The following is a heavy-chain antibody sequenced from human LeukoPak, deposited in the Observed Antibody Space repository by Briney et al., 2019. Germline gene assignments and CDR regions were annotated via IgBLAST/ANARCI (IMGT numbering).Heavy chain of an antibody. Sequence: GGSLRLSCAASGFTFSSYEMNWVRQAPGKGLEWVSYISSSGSTIYYADSVKGRFTISRDNAKNSLYLQMNSLRAEDTAVYYCARDDKIYSSSWFYYFDYWGQGTLVTVSS. V-gene: IGHV3-48*03. CDR3: ARDDKIYSSSWFYYFDY. CDR2: ISSSGSTI. D-gene: IGHD6-13*01. CDR1: GFTFSSYE. J-gene: IGHJ4*02.